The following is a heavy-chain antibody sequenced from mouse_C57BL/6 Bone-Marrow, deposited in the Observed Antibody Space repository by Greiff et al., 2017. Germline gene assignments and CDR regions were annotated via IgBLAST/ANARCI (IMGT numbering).Heavy chain of an antibody. D-gene: IGHD2-1*01. CDR3: AREESYGNYGYFDV. J-gene: IGHJ1*03. V-gene: IGHV1-81*01. Sequence: QVQLQQSGAELARPGASVKLSCKASGYTFTSYGISWVQQRTGQGLEWIGEIYPRSGNTYYHEKVKGKATLTADKSYSTPYLALRSLTSEDSAVYFCAREESYGNYGYFDVWGTGTTVTVSS. CDR1: GYTFTSYG. CDR2: IYPRSGNT.